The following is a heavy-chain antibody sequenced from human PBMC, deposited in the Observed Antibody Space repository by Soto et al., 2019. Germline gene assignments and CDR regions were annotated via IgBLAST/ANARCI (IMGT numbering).Heavy chain of an antibody. J-gene: IGHJ6*02. V-gene: IGHV3-7*05. CDR1: GFTFSGYW. Sequence: EVQLVESGGGLVQPGGSLRLSCAASGFTFSGYWMSWVRQAPGKGLEWVANIKQDGSEQFYVDSVKGRFTISRDNAKNSLYLQRNSRRAEDTAVYYCAREAVWGQGTTVTVSS. CDR3: AREAV. CDR2: IKQDGSEQ.